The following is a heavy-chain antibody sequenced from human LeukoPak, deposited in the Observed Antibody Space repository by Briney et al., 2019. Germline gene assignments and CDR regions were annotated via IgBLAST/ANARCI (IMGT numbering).Heavy chain of an antibody. CDR3: ARGSTYYDSSGQVPFDY. V-gene: IGHV3-53*01. CDR1: GFTVSSNY. D-gene: IGHD3-22*01. CDR2: VYSGGRT. Sequence: GGSLRLSCAASGFTVSSNYMSWVRQAPGKGLEWVSVVYSGGRTYYADSVKDRFTISKDNSKNTLYLQVNSLRAEDTAVYYCARGSTYYDSSGQVPFDYWGQGTLVTVSS. J-gene: IGHJ4*02.